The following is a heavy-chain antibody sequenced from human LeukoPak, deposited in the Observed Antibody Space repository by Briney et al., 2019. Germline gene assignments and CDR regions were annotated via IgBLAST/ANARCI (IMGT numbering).Heavy chain of an antibody. D-gene: IGHD1-26*01. CDR3: AREGRRVGARY. CDR1: GGSISSGDYY. J-gene: IGHJ4*02. Sequence: KPSETLSLTCTVSGGSISSGDYYWSWIRQRPGKGLEWVGYIYYSGSTYYNPSLKSRVTTSVDTSKNQFSLKLSSVTAADTAVYYCAREGRRVGARYWGQGTLVTVSS. V-gene: IGHV4-30-4*01. CDR2: IYYSGST.